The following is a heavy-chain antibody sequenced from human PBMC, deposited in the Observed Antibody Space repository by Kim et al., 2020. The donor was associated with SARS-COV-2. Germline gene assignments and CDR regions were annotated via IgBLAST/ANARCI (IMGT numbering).Heavy chain of an antibody. V-gene: IGHV5-51*01. J-gene: IGHJ4*02. CDR3: ARQRYSSSYFDY. Sequence: SRPSFQGQVTISADKSISTAYLQWSSLKASDTAMYYCARQRYSSSYFDYWGQGTLVTVSS. D-gene: IGHD6-6*01.